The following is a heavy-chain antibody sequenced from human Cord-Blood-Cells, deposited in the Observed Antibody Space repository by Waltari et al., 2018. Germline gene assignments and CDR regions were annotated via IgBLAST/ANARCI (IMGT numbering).Heavy chain of an antibody. CDR3: ARPGNDYGDYGYYFDY. Sequence: QVQLQQWGAGLLKPSETLSLTCAVYGGSFSGYYWSWIRQPPGKGLEWIGEINQSGRTNSNPSLKSRVTISVDTSKNQFSLKRSAVTAADTAVYYCARPGNDYGDYGYYFDYWGQGTLVTVSS. D-gene: IGHD4-17*01. J-gene: IGHJ4*02. V-gene: IGHV4-34*01. CDR2: INQSGRT. CDR1: GGSFSGYY.